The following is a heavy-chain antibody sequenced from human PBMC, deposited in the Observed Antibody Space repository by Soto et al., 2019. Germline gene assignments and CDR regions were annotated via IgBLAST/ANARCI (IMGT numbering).Heavy chain of an antibody. D-gene: IGHD4-17*01. J-gene: IGHJ3*02. CDR3: ARELRPDAFDI. CDR2: ISYDGSNK. Sequence: ESGGGVVQPGRSLRLSCAASGFTFSSYAMHWVRQAPGKGLEWVAVISYDGSNKYYADSVKGRFTISRDNSKNTLYLQMNSLRAEDTAVYYCARELRPDAFDIWGQGTMVTVSS. V-gene: IGHV3-30-3*01. CDR1: GFTFSSYA.